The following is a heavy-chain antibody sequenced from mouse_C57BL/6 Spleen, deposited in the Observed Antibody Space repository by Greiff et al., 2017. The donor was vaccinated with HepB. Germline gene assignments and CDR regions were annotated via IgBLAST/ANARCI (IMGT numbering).Heavy chain of an antibody. J-gene: IGHJ3*01. Sequence: QVQLQQPGAELVMPGASVKLSCKASGYTFTSYWMHWVKQRPGQGLEWIGEIDPSDSYTNYNQKFKGKSTLTVDKSSSTAYMQLSSLTSEDSAVYYCAREGGATGFAYWGQGTLVTVSA. V-gene: IGHV1-69*01. D-gene: IGHD3-1*01. CDR3: AREGGATGFAY. CDR1: GYTFTSYW. CDR2: IDPSDSYT.